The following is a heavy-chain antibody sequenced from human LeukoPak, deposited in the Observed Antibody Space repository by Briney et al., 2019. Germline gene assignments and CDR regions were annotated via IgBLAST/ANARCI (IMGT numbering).Heavy chain of an antibody. CDR3: ARDRYGYDSSFDY. D-gene: IGHD5-12*01. Sequence: PSETLSLTCTVSGGSISSYYWSWIRQPPGKGLEWIGYIYYSGSTNYNPSLKSRVTISVDMSENQFSLKLRSATAADTAVYYCARDRYGYDSSFDYWGQGTLVTVSS. CDR2: IYYSGST. CDR1: GGSISSYY. J-gene: IGHJ4*02. V-gene: IGHV4-59*01.